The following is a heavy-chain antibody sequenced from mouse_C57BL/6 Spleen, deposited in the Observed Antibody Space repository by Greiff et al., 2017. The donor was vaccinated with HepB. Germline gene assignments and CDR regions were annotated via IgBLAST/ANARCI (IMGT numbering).Heavy chain of an antibody. Sequence: VQLQQPGAELVKPGASVKMSCKASGYTFTSYWITWVKQRPGQGLEWIGDIYPGSGSTNYNEKFKSKATLTVDKSSSTAYMELNSLTSEDSAFYYCDRAYHGPHYFAAWGTGTLVTVS. CDR3: DRAYHGPHYFAA. CDR1: GYTFTSYW. CDR2: IYPGSGST. D-gene: IGHD1-1*01. J-gene: IGHJ1*03. V-gene: IGHV1-55*01.